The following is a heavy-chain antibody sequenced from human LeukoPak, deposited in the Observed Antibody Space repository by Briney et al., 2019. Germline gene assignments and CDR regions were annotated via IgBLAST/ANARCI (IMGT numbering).Heavy chain of an antibody. CDR1: GFTFSIYG. J-gene: IGHJ4*02. Sequence: GGSLRLSCAASGFTFSIYGMHCVRQAPGKGLEWVAVIWYDGSNKYYADSVKGRFTISRDNSKNTLYLEMNSLRAEDTAVYYCARSVLEWYYFDYWGQGTLVTVSS. CDR3: ARSVLEWYYFDY. CDR2: IWYDGSNK. V-gene: IGHV3-33*01. D-gene: IGHD3-3*01.